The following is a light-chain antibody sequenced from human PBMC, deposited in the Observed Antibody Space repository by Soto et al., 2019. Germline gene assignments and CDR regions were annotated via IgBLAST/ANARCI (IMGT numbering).Light chain of an antibody. Sequence: IVMTQSPATLSVSPGDRATLSCRASQSVSSNLAWYQQKPGQAPRLLIYRASTRAIGIPARFSGSGSGTEFTLTISSLQSEDFAVYYCQQYKNWPPKTFGQGTKVEIK. CDR1: QSVSSN. J-gene: IGKJ1*01. V-gene: IGKV3-15*01. CDR2: RAS. CDR3: QQYKNWPPKT.